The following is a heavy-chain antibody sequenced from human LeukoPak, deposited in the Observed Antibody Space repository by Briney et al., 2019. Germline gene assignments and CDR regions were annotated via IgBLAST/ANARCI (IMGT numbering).Heavy chain of an antibody. CDR1: GFTFSSHG. D-gene: IGHD5-12*01. Sequence: PGGSLRLSCAASGFTFSSHGMSWVRQAPGKGLEWVSVISGGGGSTYYADSVKGRFTISRDNFKNTLYLQMNSLRAEDTAVYYSAKYVYSGYDFVLNGWFDPWGQGTLVTVSS. CDR2: ISGGGGST. CDR3: AKYVYSGYDFVLNGWFDP. V-gene: IGHV3-23*01. J-gene: IGHJ5*02.